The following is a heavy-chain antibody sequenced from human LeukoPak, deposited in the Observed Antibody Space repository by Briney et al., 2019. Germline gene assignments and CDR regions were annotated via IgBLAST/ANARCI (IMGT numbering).Heavy chain of an antibody. CDR2: INHSGST. Sequence: SETLSLTCAVYGGSFSGYYWSWIRQPPGKGLEWIGEINHSGSTNYNPSLKSRVTISVDTSKNQFSLKLSSVTAAETAVYYCARDVDYGDYVFDYWGQGTLVTVSS. J-gene: IGHJ4*02. V-gene: IGHV4-34*01. D-gene: IGHD4-17*01. CDR1: GGSFSGYY. CDR3: ARDVDYGDYVFDY.